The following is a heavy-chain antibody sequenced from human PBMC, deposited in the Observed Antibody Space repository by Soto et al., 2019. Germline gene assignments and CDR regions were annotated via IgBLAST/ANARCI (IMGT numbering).Heavy chain of an antibody. CDR1: GFTFSSYA. CDR2: ISGSGGST. Sequence: EVQLLESGGGLVQPGGSLRLSCAASGFTFSSYAMSWVRQAPGKGLEWVSAISGSGGSTYNADSVKGRFTISRDNPKNTLYLQMNSLRAEDTAVYYCAKSAGKQLVPDYWGQGTLVTVSS. CDR3: AKSAGKQLVPDY. J-gene: IGHJ4*02. D-gene: IGHD6-13*01. V-gene: IGHV3-23*01.